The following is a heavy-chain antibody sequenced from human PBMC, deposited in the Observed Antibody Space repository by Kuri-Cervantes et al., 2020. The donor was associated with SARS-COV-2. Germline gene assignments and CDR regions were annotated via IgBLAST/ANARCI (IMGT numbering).Heavy chain of an antibody. Sequence: SETLSLTCIVSGGSISSSSYYWGWIRQPPGRGLEWIGSIYYSGSTYYNPSLKSRVTISVDTSKNQFSLKLSSVTAADTAVYYCARGRSIAAAQGGWGQGTLVTVSS. CDR3: ARGRSIAAAQGG. CDR2: IYYSGST. CDR1: GGSISSSSYY. J-gene: IGHJ4*02. V-gene: IGHV4-39*01. D-gene: IGHD6-13*01.